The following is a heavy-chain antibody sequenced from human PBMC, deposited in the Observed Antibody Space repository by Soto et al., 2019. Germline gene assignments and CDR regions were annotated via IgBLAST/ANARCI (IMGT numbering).Heavy chain of an antibody. CDR2: IDHSGYT. CDR1: GGSSSGYY. CDR3: ARVRDWFDP. D-gene: IGHD3-3*01. Sequence: SETLSLTCAVYGGSSSGYYWNWIRQPPGKGLEWIGEIDHSGYTNYNPSLKSRVTISVDTSKNQFSLRLTSVTAADTAVYYCARVRDWFDPWGQGTLVTVSS. J-gene: IGHJ5*02. V-gene: IGHV4-34*01.